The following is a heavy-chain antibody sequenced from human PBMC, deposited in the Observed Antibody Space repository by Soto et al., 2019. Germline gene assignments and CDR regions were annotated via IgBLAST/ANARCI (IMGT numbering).Heavy chain of an antibody. CDR1: GFTFSSYW. V-gene: IGHV3-74*01. J-gene: IGHJ4*02. D-gene: IGHD5-18*01. CDR3: ARGGGYSYGAFDY. CDR2: INSDGSST. Sequence: EVQLVESGGGLVQPGGSLRLSCAASGFTFSSYWMHWVRQAPGKGLVWVSRINSDGSSTSYADSVKGRFTIPRDNAKITLYLQMNSLRAEDTAVYYCARGGGYSYGAFDYWGQGTLVTVSS.